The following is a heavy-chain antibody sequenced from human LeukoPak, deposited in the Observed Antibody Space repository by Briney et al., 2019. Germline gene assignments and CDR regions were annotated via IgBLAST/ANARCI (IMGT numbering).Heavy chain of an antibody. J-gene: IGHJ4*02. CDR3: ARLEVAGSYGSGCYYFYPFDY. D-gene: IGHD3-10*01. V-gene: IGHV5-51*01. CDR1: GYSFTSYW. Sequence: GESLKISCKGSGYSFTSYWIGWVRQMPGKGLEWMGIIYPGDSDTRYSPSFQGQVTISADKSISTAYLQWSSLKASDTAMYYCARLEVAGSYGSGCYYFYPFDYWGQGTLVTVSS. CDR2: IYPGDSDT.